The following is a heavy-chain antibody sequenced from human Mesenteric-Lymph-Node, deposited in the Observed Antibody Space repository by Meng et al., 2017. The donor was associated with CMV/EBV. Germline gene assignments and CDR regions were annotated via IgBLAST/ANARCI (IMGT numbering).Heavy chain of an antibody. J-gene: IGHJ4*02. V-gene: IGHV3-21*04. Sequence: GGSLRLSCAASGFTFSSYSMNWVRQAPGKGLEWVSSISSSSSYIYYADSVKGRFTISRDNSKNTLYLQMNSLRAEDTALYYCAKATGTSCYASGDYWGQGTLVTVSS. CDR1: GFTFSSYS. CDR2: ISSSSSYI. D-gene: IGHD2-2*01. CDR3: AKATGTSCYASGDY.